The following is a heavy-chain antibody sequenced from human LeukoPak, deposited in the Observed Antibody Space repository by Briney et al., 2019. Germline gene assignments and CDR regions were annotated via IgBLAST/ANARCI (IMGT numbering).Heavy chain of an antibody. V-gene: IGHV3-21*01. CDR3: ARDISRVSDY. CDR2: ISSGGSYI. J-gene: IGHJ4*02. CDR1: GFTFSSYS. D-gene: IGHD6-13*01. Sequence: GGSLRLSCAASGFTFSSYSMNWVRQAPGEGLEWVSSISSGGSYIYYADSVKGRFTISRDNAKNSLFLQMNSLTAEDTAVYYCARDISRVSDYWGQGTLVTVSS.